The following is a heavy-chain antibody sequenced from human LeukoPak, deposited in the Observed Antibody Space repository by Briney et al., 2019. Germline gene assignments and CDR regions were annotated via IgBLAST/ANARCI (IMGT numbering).Heavy chain of an antibody. CDR1: GFTFSSYA. CDR2: ISGSGGST. J-gene: IGHJ4*02. CDR3: AKPVRDCSGGSCYGFDY. V-gene: IGHV3-23*01. Sequence: GGSLRLSCAASGFTFSSYAMSWVGQAPGKGLEWVSAISGSGGSTYYADSVKGRFTISRDNSKNTLYLQMNSLRAEDTAVYYCAKPVRDCSGGSCYGFDYWGQGTLVTVSS. D-gene: IGHD2-15*01.